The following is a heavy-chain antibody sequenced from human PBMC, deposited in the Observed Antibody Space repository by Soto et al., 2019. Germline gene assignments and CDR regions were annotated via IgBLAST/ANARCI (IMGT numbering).Heavy chain of an antibody. CDR2: VRTKINDYAT. CDR1: GLTFSVSV. V-gene: IGHV3-73*01. Sequence: EVQLVESGGGLVRPGGSLTLSCSVSGLTFSVSVIHWVRQPPGKGLEWVGRVRTKINDYATSYSESVKGRFTISRDDSKNTAWLQMNSLTTEDTAAYYCTRPHDRGDSGDFWGRGTLVTVSS. CDR3: TRPHDRGDSGDF. J-gene: IGHJ4*02. D-gene: IGHD2-21*02.